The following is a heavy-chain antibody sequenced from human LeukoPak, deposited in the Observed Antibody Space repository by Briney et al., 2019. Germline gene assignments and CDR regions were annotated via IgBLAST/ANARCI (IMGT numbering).Heavy chain of an antibody. V-gene: IGHV3-30*03. Sequence: GGSLRLSCAASGFTFSSYWMHWVRQAPGKGLEWVALISYDGGNKNYADSVKGRFTISRDNSKNTLYLHMNSLRPEDTAVYYCARDPPFSSGWSQNHFDYWGQGTLVTVSS. CDR3: ARDPPFSSGWSQNHFDY. D-gene: IGHD6-19*01. J-gene: IGHJ4*02. CDR2: ISYDGGNK. CDR1: GFTFSSYW.